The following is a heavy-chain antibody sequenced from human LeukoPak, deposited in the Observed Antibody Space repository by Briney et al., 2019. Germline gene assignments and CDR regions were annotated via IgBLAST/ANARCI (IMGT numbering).Heavy chain of an antibody. CDR3: ARHFGDNEPFVWDNWFDT. J-gene: IGHJ5*02. CDR1: GGSISTYY. D-gene: IGHD4-23*01. Sequence: SETLSLTCTVSGGSISTYYWSWIRQPSGKGLEWIGSVYHNGSTKYSPSLKSRVTISVDTSKIQFSLNLNSVTAADTAVYYCARHFGDNEPFVWDNWFDTWGQGTLVTV. V-gene: IGHV4-59*08. CDR2: VYHNGST.